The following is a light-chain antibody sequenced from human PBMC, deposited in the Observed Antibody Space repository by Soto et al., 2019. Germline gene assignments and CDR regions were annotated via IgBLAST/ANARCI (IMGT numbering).Light chain of an antibody. CDR3: QQSSSTPQT. J-gene: IGKJ4*01. V-gene: IGKV1-39*01. Sequence: MTQSPSSLSASVGDRVTITCRASQSISSYLSWYQQKPGKAPKLLINVASTLQSGVPSRFSGSGSGTDFTLAISSLQPEDFATYYCQQSSSTPQTFGGGTRVEIK. CDR1: QSISSY. CDR2: VAS.